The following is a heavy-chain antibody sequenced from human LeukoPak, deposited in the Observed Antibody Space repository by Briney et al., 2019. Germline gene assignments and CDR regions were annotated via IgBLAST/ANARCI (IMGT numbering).Heavy chain of an antibody. V-gene: IGHV3-30-3*01. CDR3: ASGIAAADAFDI. D-gene: IGHD6-13*01. J-gene: IGHJ3*02. CDR2: ISYDGSNK. CDR1: GFTFSSYA. Sequence: GGSLSLSCAASGFTFSSYAMHWVRQAPGKGLEWVAVISYDGSNKYYADSVKGRFTISRDNSKNMLYLQMNSLRAEDTAVYYCASGIAAADAFDIWGQGTMVTVSS.